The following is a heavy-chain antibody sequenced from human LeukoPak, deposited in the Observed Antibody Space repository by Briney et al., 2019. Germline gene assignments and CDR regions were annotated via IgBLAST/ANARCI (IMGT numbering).Heavy chain of an antibody. CDR1: GLSFSSYG. Sequence: PGGSLRLSCAASGLSFSSYGMHWVRQAPGKGLEWVAVISYDGSNKYYADSVKGRFTISRDNSKNTLYLQMNSLRAEGTAVYYCAKDQDSVGSPRNYYYYYGMDVWGQGTTVTVSS. J-gene: IGHJ6*02. CDR2: ISYDGSNK. V-gene: IGHV3-30*18. D-gene: IGHD1-26*01. CDR3: AKDQDSVGSPRNYYYYYGMDV.